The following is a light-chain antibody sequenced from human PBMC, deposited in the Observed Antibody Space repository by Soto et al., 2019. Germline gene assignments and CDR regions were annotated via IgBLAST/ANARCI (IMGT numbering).Light chain of an antibody. Sequence: QSVLTQPPSASGTPGQRVTISCSGSSSNIGGDTVNWYQQLPGAAPKLLIYSNIQRPSGVPARFSGSRSGTSASLAISGLQSEDEADYYCAAWVDSLNGWVFGGGTKVTVL. CDR3: AAWVDSLNGWV. V-gene: IGLV1-44*01. CDR2: SNI. CDR1: SSNIGGDT. J-gene: IGLJ3*02.